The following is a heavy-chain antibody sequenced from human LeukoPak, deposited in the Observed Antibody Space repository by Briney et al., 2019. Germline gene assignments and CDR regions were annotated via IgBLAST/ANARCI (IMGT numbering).Heavy chain of an antibody. CDR1: GYTFTSYG. V-gene: IGHV1-18*01. Sequence: ASVKVSCKASGYTFTSYGISWVRQAPGQGLEWMGWISAYNGNTNYAQKLQGRVTTTTDTSTSTAYMELRSLRSDDTAVYYCARRPNSDGYYYYGMDVWGQGTTVTVSS. CDR2: ISAYNGNT. CDR3: ARRPNSDGYYYYGMDV. D-gene: IGHD2-8*01. J-gene: IGHJ6*02.